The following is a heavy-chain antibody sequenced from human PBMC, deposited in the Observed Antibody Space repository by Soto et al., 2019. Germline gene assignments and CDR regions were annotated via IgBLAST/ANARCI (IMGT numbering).Heavy chain of an antibody. CDR3: ASQITIFGVGRPSWFDP. J-gene: IGHJ5*02. CDR2: IYYSGST. D-gene: IGHD3-3*01. V-gene: IGHV4-59*01. CDR1: GGSISSYY. Sequence: SETLSLTCTVSGGSISSYYWSWIRQPPGKGLEWIGYIYYSGSTNYNPSLKSRVTISVDTSKNQFSLKLSSVTAADTAVYYCASQITIFGVGRPSWFDPWGQGTLVTVSS.